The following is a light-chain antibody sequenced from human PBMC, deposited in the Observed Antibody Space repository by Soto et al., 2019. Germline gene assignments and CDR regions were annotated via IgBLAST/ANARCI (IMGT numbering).Light chain of an antibody. Sequence: DIQMTQSPSSLSASVGDRVTITCPASQDISNYLNWYQQKPGKAPKLLIYDASNLETGVPSRFSGSGSGTDFTFTISSLQPEDIATYYCQQYDNRPLTFGGGTKVDIK. CDR3: QQYDNRPLT. V-gene: IGKV1-33*01. CDR2: DAS. J-gene: IGKJ4*01. CDR1: QDISNY.